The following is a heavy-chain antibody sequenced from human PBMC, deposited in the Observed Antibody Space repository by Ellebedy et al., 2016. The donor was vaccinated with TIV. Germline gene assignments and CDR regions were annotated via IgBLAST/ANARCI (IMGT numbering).Heavy chain of an antibody. CDR2: INPNGVST. CDR3: ARVLRGGFDY. Sequence: ASVKVSCKASGYSFRDYYIHWVRQAPGQGLQWMGMINPNGVSTIYAQNFLGRLTLTKDTSTSTVYMELSGLRSTDTAVYYCARVLRGGFDYWGQGTLVTVSS. J-gene: IGHJ4*02. V-gene: IGHV1-46*01. CDR1: GYSFRDYY. D-gene: IGHD3-10*01.